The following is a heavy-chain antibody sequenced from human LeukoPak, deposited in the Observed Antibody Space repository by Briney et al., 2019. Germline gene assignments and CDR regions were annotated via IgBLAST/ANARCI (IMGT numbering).Heavy chain of an antibody. CDR1: GFTFSAYW. Sequence: GGSLRLSCAASGFTFSAYWMSWVRQPPGKGLEWVANIKQDGSEKYYVDSVKGRFAVSRDNAKNSLSLQMNILRVEDTAVYYCARGVSWTFDNWGRGALVTVSS. CDR2: IKQDGSEK. V-gene: IGHV3-7*04. D-gene: IGHD6-13*01. CDR3: ARGVSWTFDN. J-gene: IGHJ4*02.